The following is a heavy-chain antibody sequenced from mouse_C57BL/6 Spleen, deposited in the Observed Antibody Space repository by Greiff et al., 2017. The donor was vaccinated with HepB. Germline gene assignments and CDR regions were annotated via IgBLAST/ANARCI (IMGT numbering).Heavy chain of an antibody. CDR1: GYTFTGYW. CDR3: AIYGSGYYFDY. D-gene: IGHD1-1*01. CDR2: ILPGSGST. J-gene: IGHJ2*01. Sequence: QVQLKESGAELMKPGASVKLSCKATGYTFTGYWIEWVKQRPGHGLEWIGEILPGSGSTNYNAKFKGKATFTADTSSNTAYMQLSSLTTEDSAIYYCAIYGSGYYFDYGGQGTTLTVAS. V-gene: IGHV1-9*01.